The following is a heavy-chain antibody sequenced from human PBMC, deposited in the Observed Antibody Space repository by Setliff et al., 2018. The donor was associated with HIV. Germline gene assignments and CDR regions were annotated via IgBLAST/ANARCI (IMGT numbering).Heavy chain of an antibody. V-gene: IGHV5-51*01. Sequence: GESLKISCKGPGYNFNTDWIAWVRQKPGKGLEWMGSIFPGDSDTKYSPSFEGQVTISADKSISTAYLKWRRLRASDTGIYYCAGLRGDYVGQYYYYMDVWGEGTTVTVSS. CDR3: AGLRGDYVGQYYYYMDV. CDR2: IFPGDSDT. D-gene: IGHD4-17*01. J-gene: IGHJ6*03. CDR1: GYNFNTDW.